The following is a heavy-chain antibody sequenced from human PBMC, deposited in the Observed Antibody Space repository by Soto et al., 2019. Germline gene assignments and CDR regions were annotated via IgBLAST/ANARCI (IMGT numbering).Heavy chain of an antibody. J-gene: IGHJ3*01. D-gene: IGHD2-21*02. CDR2: FMPLFGTA. CDR1: GG. CDR3: AKRAYCGGDCFAFDV. Sequence: QVQLVQFGAEVKKPGSSVRVSCKASGGINWVRQAPGHGLEWMGGFMPLFGTADYAQRFQGRVTITADELTTTSYMELRSLRSEDTAVYYCAKRAYCGGDCFAFDVWGQGTSVTVSS. V-gene: IGHV1-69*01.